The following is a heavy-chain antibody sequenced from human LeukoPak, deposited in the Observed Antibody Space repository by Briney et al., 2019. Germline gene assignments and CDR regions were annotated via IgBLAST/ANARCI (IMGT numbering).Heavy chain of an antibody. Sequence: LRLSCAASGFTFSDYYMSWIRQPPGKGLEWIGYIYYSGSTNYNPSLKSRVTISVDTSKNQFSLKLSSVTAADTAVYYCARDLDGYYDYWGQGTLVTVSS. J-gene: IGHJ4*02. V-gene: IGHV4-59*01. CDR2: IYYSGST. CDR3: ARDLDGYYDY. D-gene: IGHD5-24*01. CDR1: GFTFSDYY.